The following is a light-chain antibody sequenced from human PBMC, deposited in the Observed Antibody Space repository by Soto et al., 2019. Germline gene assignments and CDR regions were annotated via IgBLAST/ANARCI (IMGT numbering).Light chain of an antibody. V-gene: IGLV1-51*01. J-gene: IGLJ2*01. Sequence: QSALTQPPSVSAAPGQTVTISCSGSSSNIGNNYVFWYQQLRGTAPKLLIYDNDKRPSGIPDRFSGSKSGTSATLGITGLQTGDEADYYCATWDRSLSVGVFGGGTKLTVL. CDR1: SSNIGNNY. CDR3: ATWDRSLSVGV. CDR2: DND.